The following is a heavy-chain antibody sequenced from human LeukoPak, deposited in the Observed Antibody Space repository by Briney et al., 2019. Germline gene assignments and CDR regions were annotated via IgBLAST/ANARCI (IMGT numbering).Heavy chain of an antibody. V-gene: IGHV3-64D*06. CDR1: GFTFSSYA. J-gene: IGHJ4*02. CDR2: ISSNGGST. CDR3: VKAPASYGTQGHFDY. D-gene: IGHD4-17*01. Sequence: GGSLRLSCSASGFTFSSYAVHWVLQAPGKGLEYVSAISSNGGSTYYADSVKGRFTISRDNSKNTLYLQMSSLRAEDTAVYYCVKAPASYGTQGHFDYWGQGTLVTVSS.